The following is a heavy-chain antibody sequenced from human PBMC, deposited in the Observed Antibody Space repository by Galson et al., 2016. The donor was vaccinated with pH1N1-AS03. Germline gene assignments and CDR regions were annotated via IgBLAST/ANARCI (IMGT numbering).Heavy chain of an antibody. CDR2: ISGDNGNT. D-gene: IGHD3-10*01. CDR3: ARDLGGGIIKEAY. Sequence: SVKVSCKASGYTFTSYGISWVRQAPGQGLEWMGWISGDNGNTNYAQKFQGRVTMTTDTSTSTAYMELRSLRSDDTAVFDCARDLGGGIIKEAYWGQGTLDTVSS. CDR1: GYTFTSYG. V-gene: IGHV1-18*04. J-gene: IGHJ4*02.